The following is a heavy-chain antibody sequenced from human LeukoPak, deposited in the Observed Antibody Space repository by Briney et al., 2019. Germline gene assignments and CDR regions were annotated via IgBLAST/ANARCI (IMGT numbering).Heavy chain of an antibody. CDR3: ARRKYSSSSAAFDI. D-gene: IGHD6-6*01. CDR1: GGSFSGYY. V-gene: IGHV4-34*01. Sequence: PSETLSLTCAVYGGSFSGYYWSWIRQPPGKGLEWIGEINHSGSTNYNPSLKSRVTISVDTSKNQFSLKLSSVTAADTAVYYCARRKYSSSSAAFDIWGQGTMVTVSS. CDR2: INHSGST. J-gene: IGHJ3*02.